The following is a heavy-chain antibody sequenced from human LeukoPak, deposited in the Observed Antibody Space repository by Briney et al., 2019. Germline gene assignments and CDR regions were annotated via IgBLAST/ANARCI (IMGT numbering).Heavy chain of an antibody. V-gene: IGHV3-7*01. D-gene: IGHD1-26*01. Sequence: GGPLRLSCADSGFTFSNYWMSWVRQAPGKGLEWVANMNQDGSEKYYVDSVKGRFTTSRDNAKNSLYLQMNSPRAEDTAVYYCARESHATFDYWGQGTLVIVSS. J-gene: IGHJ4*02. CDR3: ARESHATFDY. CDR1: GFTFSNYW. CDR2: MNQDGSEK.